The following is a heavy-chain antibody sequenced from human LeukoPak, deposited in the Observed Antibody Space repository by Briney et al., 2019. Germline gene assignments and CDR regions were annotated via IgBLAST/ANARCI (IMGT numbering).Heavy chain of an antibody. J-gene: IGHJ4*02. Sequence: GGSLRLSCAASGFTFSSYSVNWVRQAPGKGLEWVSYISSSSSTIYYADSVKGRFTISRDNAKNSLYLQMNSLRAEDTAVYYCARDIITMVRGVTLDYWGQGTLVTVSS. CDR2: ISSSSSTI. D-gene: IGHD3-10*01. CDR1: GFTFSSYS. CDR3: ARDIITMVRGVTLDY. V-gene: IGHV3-48*01.